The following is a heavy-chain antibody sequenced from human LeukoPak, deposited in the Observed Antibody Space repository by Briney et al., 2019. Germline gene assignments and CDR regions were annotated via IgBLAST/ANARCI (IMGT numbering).Heavy chain of an antibody. Sequence: SETLSLTCTVSGGSISSYYWSWIRQPPGKGLEWIGYIYHSGTTNYNPSLKSRVAISVDTSKNQFSLKLSSVTAADTAVYYCARVSQDYDSSGYTYYYYYMDVWGKGTTVTVSS. CDR2: IYHSGTT. D-gene: IGHD3-22*01. V-gene: IGHV4-59*01. CDR1: GGSISSYY. CDR3: ARVSQDYDSSGYTYYYYYMDV. J-gene: IGHJ6*03.